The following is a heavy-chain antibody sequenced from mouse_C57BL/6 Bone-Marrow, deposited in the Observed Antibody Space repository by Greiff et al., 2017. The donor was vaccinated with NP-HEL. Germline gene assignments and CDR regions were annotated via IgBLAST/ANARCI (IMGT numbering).Heavy chain of an antibody. CDR2: INPSTGGT. CDR3: AREIPYYYGSSFYWYFDV. J-gene: IGHJ1*03. D-gene: IGHD1-1*01. CDR1: GYSFTGYY. V-gene: IGHV1-42*01. Sequence: EVKLVESGPELVKPGASVKISCKASGYSFTGYYMNWVKQSPEKSLEWIGEINPSTGGTTYNQKFKAKATLTVDKSSSTAYMQLKSLTSEDSAVYYCAREIPYYYGSSFYWYFDVWGTGTTVTVSS.